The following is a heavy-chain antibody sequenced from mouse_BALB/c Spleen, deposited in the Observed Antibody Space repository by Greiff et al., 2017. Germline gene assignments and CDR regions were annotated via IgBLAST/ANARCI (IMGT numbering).Heavy chain of an antibody. CDR1: GYTFTSYT. D-gene: IGHD2-14*01. Sequence: QVQLKESAAELARPGASVKMSCKASGYTFTSYTMHWVKQRPGQGLDWIGYINPSSGYTEYNQKFKDKTTLTADKSSSTAYMQLSSLTSEDSAVYYCSIWGGYAYYAMDYWGQGTSVTVSS. J-gene: IGHJ4*01. V-gene: IGHV1-4*02. CDR3: SIWGGYAYYAMDY. CDR2: INPSSGYT.